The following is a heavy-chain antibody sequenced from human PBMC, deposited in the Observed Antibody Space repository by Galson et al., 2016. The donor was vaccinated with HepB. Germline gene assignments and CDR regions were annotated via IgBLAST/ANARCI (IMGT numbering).Heavy chain of an antibody. V-gene: IGHV4-59*01. CDR2: VYDSGST. D-gene: IGHD4-17*01. CDR1: GGSISSYY. CDR3: ARGARPPTAVMHRRGHLDC. J-gene: IGHJ4*02. Sequence: SETLSLTCTVSGGSISSYYWSWIRQPPGKGLEWIGYVYDSGSTEYNPSPKSRVTISLDTSRTRFSLKLRSVTAADTAVYYCARGARPPTAVMHRRGHLDCWGQGTLVTVSS.